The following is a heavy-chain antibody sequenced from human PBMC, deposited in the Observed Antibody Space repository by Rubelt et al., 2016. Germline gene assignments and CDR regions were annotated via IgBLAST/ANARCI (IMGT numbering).Heavy chain of an antibody. J-gene: IGHJ4*02. Sequence: APGQGLAWMGRINPNSGGTNYAQNFQGRVTMTRDTSISTAYMDLSRLRSDDTAVYYCTRRNLWFGGGFDYWGQGSLVTVSS. CDR2: INPNSGGT. CDR3: TRRNLWFGGGFDY. V-gene: IGHV1-2*06. D-gene: IGHD3-10*01.